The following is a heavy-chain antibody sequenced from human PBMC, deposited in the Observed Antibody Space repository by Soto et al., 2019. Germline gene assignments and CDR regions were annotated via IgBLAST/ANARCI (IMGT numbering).Heavy chain of an antibody. CDR3: ARGSIAARPEWFDP. Sequence: SETLSLTCTVSGGSISSGGYYWRWIRQHPGKGLEWIGYIYYSGSTYYNPSLKSRVTISVHTSKNQFSLKLSSVTAADTAVYYCARGSIAARPEWFDPWGQGTLVTVSS. CDR2: IYYSGST. D-gene: IGHD6-6*01. J-gene: IGHJ5*02. V-gene: IGHV4-31*03. CDR1: GGSISSGGYY.